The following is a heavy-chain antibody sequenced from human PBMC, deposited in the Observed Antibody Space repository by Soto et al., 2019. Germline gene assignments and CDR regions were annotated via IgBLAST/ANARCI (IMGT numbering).Heavy chain of an antibody. CDR1: GFTFGDYA. V-gene: IGHV3-49*03. CDR3: TRVASSSWGEGNYYYYGMDV. D-gene: IGHD6-13*01. Sequence: GGSLRLSGTASGFTFGDYAMSWFRQAPGKGLEWVGFIRSKAYGGTTEYAAAVKGRFTISRDDSKSIAYLQMNSLKTEDTAVYYCTRVASSSWGEGNYYYYGMDVWGQGTTVTVSS. CDR2: IRSKAYGGTT. J-gene: IGHJ6*02.